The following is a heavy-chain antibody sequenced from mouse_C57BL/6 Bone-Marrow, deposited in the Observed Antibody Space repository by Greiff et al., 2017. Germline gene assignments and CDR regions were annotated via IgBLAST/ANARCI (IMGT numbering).Heavy chain of an antibody. V-gene: IGHV1-15*01. J-gene: IGHJ3*01. CDR2: IDPETGGT. CDR3: TRGDYDYAWFAY. Sequence: LQESGAELVRPGASVTLSCKASGYTFTDYEMHWVKQTPVHGLEWIGAIDPETGGTASNQKFKGKAILTADKSSSTAYMELRSLTSEDSAVYYCTRGDYDYAWFAYWGQGTLVTVSA. D-gene: IGHD2-4*01. CDR1: GYTFTDYE.